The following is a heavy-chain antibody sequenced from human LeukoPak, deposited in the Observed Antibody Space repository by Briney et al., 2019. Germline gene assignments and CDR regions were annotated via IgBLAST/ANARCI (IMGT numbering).Heavy chain of an antibody. J-gene: IGHJ1*01. Sequence: KPSETLSLTCTVSGGSISSYYWSWIRQPPGKGLEWIGYIYYSGSTNYNPSLKSRVTISVDTSKNQFSLKLSSVTAADTAVYYCATPGRYSSGWYGVYFQHWGQGTLVTVSS. D-gene: IGHD6-19*01. CDR3: ATPGRYSSGWYGVYFQH. CDR1: GGSISSYY. CDR2: IYYSGST. V-gene: IGHV4-59*01.